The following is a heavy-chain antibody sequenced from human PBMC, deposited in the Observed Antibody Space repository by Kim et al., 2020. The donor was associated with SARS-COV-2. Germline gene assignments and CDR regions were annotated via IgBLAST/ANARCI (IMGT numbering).Heavy chain of an antibody. CDR1: GFTFGDYA. D-gene: IGHD6-19*01. CDR2: ISWNSGSI. Sequence: GGSLRLSCAASGFTFGDYAMHWVRQAPGKGLEWVSGISWNSGSIGYADYVKGRFTISRDNAKNSLYLQMNSLRAEDTALYYCAKARPVAGTGSDFQHWGQGTLVTVSS. V-gene: IGHV3-9*01. CDR3: AKARPVAGTGSDFQH. J-gene: IGHJ1*01.